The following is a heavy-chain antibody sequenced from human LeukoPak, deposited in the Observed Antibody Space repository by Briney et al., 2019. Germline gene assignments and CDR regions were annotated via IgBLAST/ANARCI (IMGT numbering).Heavy chain of an antibody. J-gene: IGHJ4*02. V-gene: IGHV4-30-4*01. Sequence: PSETLSLTCTVSGGSISSGDYYWTWIRQPPGKGLEWIGYIYYTGTTYYNPSLKSRLTISVDTSKNQFSLKLSSMTAADTAVYYCERSRPDSNFGYWGQGTLVTVSS. CDR1: GGSISSGDYY. D-gene: IGHD3-22*01. CDR2: IYYTGTT. CDR3: ERSRPDSNFGY.